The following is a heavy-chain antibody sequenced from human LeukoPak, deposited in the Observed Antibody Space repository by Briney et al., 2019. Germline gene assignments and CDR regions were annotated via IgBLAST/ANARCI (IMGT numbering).Heavy chain of an antibody. CDR1: GGSISSSSYY. Sequence: SETLSLTCTVSGGSISSSSYYWGWIRQPPGKGLEWIGSIYYSGSTYYNPSLKSRVTISVDTSKNQFSLKLSSVTAADTAVYYCARRLQLWLRYNWFDPWGQGTLVTVSS. V-gene: IGHV4-39*01. CDR2: IYYSGST. D-gene: IGHD5-18*01. CDR3: ARRLQLWLRYNWFDP. J-gene: IGHJ5*02.